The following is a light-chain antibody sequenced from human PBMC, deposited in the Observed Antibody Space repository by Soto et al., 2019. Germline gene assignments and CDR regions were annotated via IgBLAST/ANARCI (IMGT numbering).Light chain of an antibody. CDR1: SSNIGSNP. Sequence: QSVLTQPPSASGTPGQRVTISCSGSSSNIGSNPVNWYQQLPGTAPKLLIYRDNQRPSGVPDRFSGSKSGTSASLAISGLQSEDEADYYCAAWDDSRPGYYVFGTGTKVTVL. CDR3: AAWDDSRPGYYV. CDR2: RDN. V-gene: IGLV1-44*01. J-gene: IGLJ1*01.